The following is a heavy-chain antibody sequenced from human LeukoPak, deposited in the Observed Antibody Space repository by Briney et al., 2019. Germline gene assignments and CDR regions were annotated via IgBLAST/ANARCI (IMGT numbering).Heavy chain of an antibody. CDR1: GFTFSSYS. J-gene: IGHJ4*02. Sequence: GGSLRLSCAASGFTFSSYSINWVRQAPGKGLEWVSSISSSSSYIYYADSVKGRFTISRDNAKNSLYLQMNSLRAEDTAVYYCARVMWRDGYNKNDYWGQGTLVTVSS. D-gene: IGHD5-12*01. CDR2: ISSSSSYI. CDR3: ARVMWRDGYNKNDY. V-gene: IGHV3-21*01.